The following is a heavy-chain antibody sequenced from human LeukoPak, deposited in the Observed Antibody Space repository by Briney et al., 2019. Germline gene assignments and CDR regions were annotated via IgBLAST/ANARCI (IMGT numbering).Heavy chain of an antibody. CDR2: ISSSSSYI. Sequence: GGSLRLSCAASGSTFSSYSMNWVRQAPGKGLEWVSSISSSSSYIYYADSVKGRFTISRDNAKNSLYLQMHSLRDEDTAVYYCARAPPRYGSGSFHFDFWGQGTLVTVSS. V-gene: IGHV3-21*01. CDR1: GSTFSSYS. CDR3: ARAPPRYGSGSFHFDF. J-gene: IGHJ4*02. D-gene: IGHD3-10*01.